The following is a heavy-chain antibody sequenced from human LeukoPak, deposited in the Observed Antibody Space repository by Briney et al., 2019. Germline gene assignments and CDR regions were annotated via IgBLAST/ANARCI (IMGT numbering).Heavy chain of an antibody. J-gene: IGHJ6*03. CDR2: IWFDGNNN. CDR1: GFSFNNYG. D-gene: IGHD6-6*01. Sequence: GGSLRLSCAASGFSFNNYGMHWVRQAPGKGLEWVAVIWFDGNNNNYADSVKGRFTISGDNSKNTLSLQMNSLRADDTAVYYCARAGRPVLQYYYYYYMDVWGEGTTVTVSS. CDR3: ARAGRPVLQYYYYYYMDV. V-gene: IGHV3-33*01.